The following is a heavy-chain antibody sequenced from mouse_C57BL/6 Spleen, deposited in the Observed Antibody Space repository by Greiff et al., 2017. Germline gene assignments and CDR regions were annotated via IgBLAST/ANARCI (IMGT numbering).Heavy chain of an antibody. J-gene: IGHJ4*01. CDR3: ARTTAQAPMDY. Sequence: QVQLKQPGAELVKPGASVKLSCKASGYTFTSYWMHWVKQRPGQGLEWIGMIHPNSGSTNYNEKFKSKATLTVDKSSSTAYMQLSSLTSEDSAICDCARTTAQAPMDYWGQGTSVTVSS. CDR2: IHPNSGST. CDR1: GYTFTSYW. V-gene: IGHV1-64*01. D-gene: IGHD3-2*02.